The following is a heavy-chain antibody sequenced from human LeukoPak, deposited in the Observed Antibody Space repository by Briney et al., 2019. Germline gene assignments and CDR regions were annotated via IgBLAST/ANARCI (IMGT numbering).Heavy chain of an antibody. V-gene: IGHV1-46*01. CDR1: GYTFTSYY. CDR2: INSSGGST. CDR3: ARGGVDTATYYFYMDV. D-gene: IGHD5-18*01. J-gene: IGHJ6*03. Sequence: ASVKVSCKASGYTFTSYYMHWVRQAPGQGLDGMGIINSSGGSTSYAQKFQGRVTMTRDTSTSTVYMELSSLRSEDTAVYYCARGGVDTATYYFYMDVWGKGTTVTISS.